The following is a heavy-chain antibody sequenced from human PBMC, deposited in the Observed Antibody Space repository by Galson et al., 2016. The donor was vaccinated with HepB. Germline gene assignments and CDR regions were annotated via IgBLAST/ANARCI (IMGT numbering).Heavy chain of an antibody. CDR1: GFTFKNYA. CDR3: AKDRSWFAL. J-gene: IGHJ5*02. CDR2: IGDTGGST. Sequence: SLRLSCAASGFTFKNYAMTWVRQAPGKGLAWISAIGDTGGSTDYAESVKGRFTISRDNSGHTLYLQMNSLRAEDTAVYYCAKDRSWFALWGQGTLVTVSS. V-gene: IGHV3-23*01.